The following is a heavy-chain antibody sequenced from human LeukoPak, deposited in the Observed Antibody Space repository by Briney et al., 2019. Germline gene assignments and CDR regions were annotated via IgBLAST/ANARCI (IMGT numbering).Heavy chain of an antibody. Sequence: SETLSLTCAVYGGSFSSYCWSWIRQPPGKWLEWIGEINHSGSTNYNPSLKSRVTISVDTSKNQFSLKLSSVTAADTAVYYCARGSLRAVAGYYFDYWGQGTLVTVSS. CDR2: INHSGST. J-gene: IGHJ4*02. CDR3: ARGSLRAVAGYYFDY. D-gene: IGHD6-19*01. V-gene: IGHV4-34*01. CDR1: GGSFSSYC.